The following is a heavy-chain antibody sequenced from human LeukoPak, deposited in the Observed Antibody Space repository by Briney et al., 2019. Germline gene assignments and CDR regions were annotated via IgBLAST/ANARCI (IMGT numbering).Heavy chain of an antibody. J-gene: IGHJ4*02. CDR2: ISAYNGNT. V-gene: IGHV1-18*01. D-gene: IGHD3-10*01. CDR1: GFTFTSYG. CDR3: AREYYYGSGSYYSLDY. Sequence: GGSLRLSCAASGFTFTSYGISWVRQAPGQGLEWMGWISAYNGNTNYAQKLQGRVTMTTDTSTSTAYMELRSLRSDDTAVYYCAREYYYGSGSYYSLDYWGQGTLVTVSS.